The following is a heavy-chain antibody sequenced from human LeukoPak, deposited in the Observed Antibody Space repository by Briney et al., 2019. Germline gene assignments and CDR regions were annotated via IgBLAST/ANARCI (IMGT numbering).Heavy chain of an antibody. J-gene: IGHJ4*02. V-gene: IGHV1-8*03. CDR1: GYTFTKYD. CDR2: MNPNSGNT. CDR3: ARGPYDLLFDY. Sequence: ASVKVSCKASGYTFTKYDINWVQQATGQGLEWMGWMNPNSGNTGYAQKFQGRVTITRNTSISTAYMELSSLRSEDTAVYYCARGPYDLLFDYWGQGTLVTVSS. D-gene: IGHD3-22*01.